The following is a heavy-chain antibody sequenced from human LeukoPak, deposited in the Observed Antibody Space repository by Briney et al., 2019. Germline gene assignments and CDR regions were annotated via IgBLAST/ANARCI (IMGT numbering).Heavy chain of an antibody. Sequence: PGGSLRLSCAASGFTFSSYSMNWVRQAPGKGLEWVSYISGRSSLIYYADSVKGRFTISRDNAKHSLYLQMNSLRAEDTAVYYCARDLYYYDSSGHYLFDYWGQGTLVTVSS. CDR1: GFTFSSYS. D-gene: IGHD3-22*01. CDR2: ISGRSSLI. CDR3: ARDLYYYDSSGHYLFDY. V-gene: IGHV3-48*04. J-gene: IGHJ4*02.